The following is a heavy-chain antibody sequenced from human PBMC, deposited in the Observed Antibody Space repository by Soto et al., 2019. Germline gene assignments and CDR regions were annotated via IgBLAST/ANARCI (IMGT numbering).Heavy chain of an antibody. CDR1: GFSFIPSGGG. J-gene: IGHJ3*02. V-gene: IGHV2-5*01. CDR3: VRRRVDFTTGGAFDI. Sequence: QITVKESGPPLVTPTQTLTLTCTFSGFSFIPSGGGVGWIRQPPGKAPEWLAIIFWNDDKRYSPSLNSRLTITKYTSKNQVVLTMTNLDPCDTATYFCVRRRVDFTTGGAFDIWGLGTKVTVSS. D-gene: IGHD3-3*01. CDR2: IFWNDDK.